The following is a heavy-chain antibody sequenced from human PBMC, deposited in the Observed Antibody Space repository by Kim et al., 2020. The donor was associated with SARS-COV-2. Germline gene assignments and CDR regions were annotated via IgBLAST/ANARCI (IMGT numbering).Heavy chain of an antibody. V-gene: IGHV4-39*01. Sequence: SETLSLTCTVSGGSISSSGSYWGWIRQPPGKGLEWIGTIYYSGSTYYDPSLESRFAISVDTSKNQFSLKVNSVTTTDTAVYYCAKQHPYGSGFYAPYYFDYWGQGTLVTVSS. CDR2: IYYSGST. J-gene: IGHJ4*02. D-gene: IGHD3-10*01. CDR1: GGSISSSGSY. CDR3: AKQHPYGSGFYAPYYFDY.